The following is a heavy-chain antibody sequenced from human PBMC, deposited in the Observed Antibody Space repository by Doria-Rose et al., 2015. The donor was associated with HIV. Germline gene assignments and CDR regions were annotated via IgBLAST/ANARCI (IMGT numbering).Heavy chain of an antibody. D-gene: IGHD6-13*01. CDR1: GVSLSSPGMG. Sequence: SGPVLVKPTETLTLTCTVSGVSLSSPGMGVSWIRQPPGKALEWLANICADEERSYKPSLKSRLTISRGTSKSQVVLTMTDMDPVDTATYYCARIKSSRWYHKYYFDFWGQGTLVIVSA. CDR2: ICADEER. V-gene: IGHV2-26*01. J-gene: IGHJ4*02. CDR3: ARIKSSRWYHKYYFDF.